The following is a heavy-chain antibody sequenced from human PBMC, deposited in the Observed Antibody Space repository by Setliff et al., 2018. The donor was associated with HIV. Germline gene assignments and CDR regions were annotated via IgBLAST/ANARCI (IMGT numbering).Heavy chain of an antibody. J-gene: IGHJ5*02. CDR3: ARLRREEQWLVRGWFVP. CDR2: IYYSGST. V-gene: IGHV4-39*01. CDR1: GGSISSRSYY. D-gene: IGHD6-19*01. Sequence: SETLSLTCTVSGGSISSRSYYWGWIRQPPGKGLEWIGSIYYSGSTYYNPSLKSRVTISVDTSKNQFSLKLSSVTAADTAVYYCARLRREEQWLVRGWFVPWGQGTLVTVSS.